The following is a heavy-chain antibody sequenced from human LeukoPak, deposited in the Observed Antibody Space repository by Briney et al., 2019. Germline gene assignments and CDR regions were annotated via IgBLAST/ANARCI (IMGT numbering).Heavy chain of an antibody. D-gene: IGHD3-10*01. V-gene: IGHV3-49*04. CDR2: IRSKAYGGTT. Sequence: PGGSLRLSCTASGFTFGDYAMSWVRQAPGKGLEWVGFIRSKAYGGTTEYAASVKGRFTISRDDSKSIAYLQMNSLKTEDTAVHYCTRVGYYYGSGSYYKRYFDYWGQGTLVTVSS. CDR1: GFTFGDYA. J-gene: IGHJ4*02. CDR3: TRVGYYYGSGSYYKRYFDY.